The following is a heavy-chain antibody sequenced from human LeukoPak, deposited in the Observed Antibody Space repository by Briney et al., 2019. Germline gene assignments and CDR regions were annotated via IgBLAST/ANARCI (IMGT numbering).Heavy chain of an antibody. CDR2: ISYDGSNK. Sequence: GGALRLSCAASGFTFSSYAMHWVRQAPGKGGEWVAVISYDGSNKYYADSVKGRFTISRDNSKNTLYLQMNSLRAEDTAVYYCARNPDSSGYYIRYMDVWGKGNTVTVSS. J-gene: IGHJ6*03. CDR3: ARNPDSSGYYIRYMDV. V-gene: IGHV3-30*04. CDR1: GFTFSSYA. D-gene: IGHD3-22*01.